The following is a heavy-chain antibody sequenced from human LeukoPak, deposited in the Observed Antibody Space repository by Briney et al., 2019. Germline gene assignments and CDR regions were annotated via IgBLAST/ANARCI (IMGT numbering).Heavy chain of an antibody. CDR1: GFIFSSSW. CDR3: ARTSSGYSSDVFDM. Sequence: PGGSLRLSCAASGFIFSSSWMHWVRQAPGKGLVWVSGISNEGSSTRYADSVKGRITISRDNAKKRLYLQMNSLRAEDTAVYYCARTSSGYSSDVFDMWGQGTMVAVSS. D-gene: IGHD3-22*01. J-gene: IGHJ3*02. CDR2: ISNEGSST. V-gene: IGHV3-74*01.